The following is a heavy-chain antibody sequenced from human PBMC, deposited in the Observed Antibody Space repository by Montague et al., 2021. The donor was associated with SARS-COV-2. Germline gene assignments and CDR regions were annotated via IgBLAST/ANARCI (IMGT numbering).Heavy chain of an antibody. J-gene: IGHJ6*02. Sequence: SETLSLTCTVSGGSISSSSYYWGWIRQPPGKGLEWIGSIYYSGSTYYNPSLKSRVTISVDTSKNQFPLKLSSVTAADTAVYYCAGLVETYDYYYGMDVWGQGTTVTVSS. V-gene: IGHV4-39*01. CDR3: AGLVETYDYYYGMDV. CDR1: GGSISSSSYY. D-gene: IGHD4-23*01. CDR2: IYYSGST.